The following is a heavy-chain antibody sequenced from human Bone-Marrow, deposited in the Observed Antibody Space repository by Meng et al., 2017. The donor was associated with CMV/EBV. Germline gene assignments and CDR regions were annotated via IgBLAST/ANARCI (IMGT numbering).Heavy chain of an antibody. CDR3: ARVYSSGWADWFDP. CDR2: INPNSGGT. CDR1: GYTFTGYY. Sequence: ASVKGSCKASGYTFTGYYMHWVRQAPGQGLEWMGWINPNSGGTNYAQKFQGRVTMTRDTSISTAYMELSRLRSDDTAVYYCARVYSSGWADWFDPWGQGTLVTVSS. V-gene: IGHV1-2*02. D-gene: IGHD6-19*01. J-gene: IGHJ5*02.